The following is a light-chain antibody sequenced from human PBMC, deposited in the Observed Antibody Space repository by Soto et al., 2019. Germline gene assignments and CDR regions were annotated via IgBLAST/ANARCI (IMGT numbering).Light chain of an antibody. V-gene: IGLV2-14*01. CDR1: SSDIGGYDY. J-gene: IGLJ3*02. CDR2: DVS. CDR3: SSYTSVSTLVA. Sequence: QSALTQPASVSGSPGQSITISCSGTSSDIGGYDYVSWYQQHPGKAPKLMIYDVSNRPSGISNRFSGSKSDSTASLTISGLQAEDEADYYCSSYTSVSTLVAFGGGTQLTVL.